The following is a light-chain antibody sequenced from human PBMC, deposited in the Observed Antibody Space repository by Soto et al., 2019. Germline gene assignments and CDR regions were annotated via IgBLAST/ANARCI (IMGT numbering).Light chain of an antibody. Sequence: DIQMTQSPSTLSATAGDRVTITCRASQSISSWLAWYQHKPGKAPKLLIYDASNLDSGVPSRFSGSGSGTEFSLTISHLQPDDCATYYCQQYENYWTVGQGTKVDIK. CDR2: DAS. CDR3: QQYENYWT. CDR1: QSISSW. J-gene: IGKJ1*01. V-gene: IGKV1-5*01.